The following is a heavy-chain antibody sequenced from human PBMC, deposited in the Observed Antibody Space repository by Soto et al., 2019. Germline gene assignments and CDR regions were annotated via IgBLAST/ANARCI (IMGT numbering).Heavy chain of an antibody. V-gene: IGHV1-8*01. D-gene: IGHD5-18*01. CDR3: AMAWGTAMVYGMDV. Sequence: ASVKFSCKASGYTFTSYDINWVRQATGQGLEWMGWMNANNGNTSYAQKFQGRVTITADKSTSTAYMELSSLRSEDTAVYYCAMAWGTAMVYGMDVWGQGTTVTVSS. CDR1: GYTFTSYD. J-gene: IGHJ6*02. CDR2: MNANNGNT.